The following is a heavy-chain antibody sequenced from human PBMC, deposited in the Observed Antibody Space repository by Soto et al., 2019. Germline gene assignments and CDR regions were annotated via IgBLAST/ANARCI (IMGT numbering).Heavy chain of an antibody. Sequence: GESLKISCKGSGYSFTSYWISWVRQMPGKGLEWMGRIDPSDSYTNYSPSFQGHVTISADKSISTAYLQWSSLKASDTAMYYCARSYTTVDVYSSSWPFDYWGQGTLVTVSS. J-gene: IGHJ4*02. V-gene: IGHV5-10-1*01. D-gene: IGHD6-13*01. CDR2: IDPSDSYT. CDR3: ARSYTTVDVYSSSWPFDY. CDR1: GYSFTSYW.